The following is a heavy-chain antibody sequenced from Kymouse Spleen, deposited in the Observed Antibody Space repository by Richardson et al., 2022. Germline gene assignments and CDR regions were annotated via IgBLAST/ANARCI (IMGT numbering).Heavy chain of an antibody. CDR2: IYYSGST. D-gene: IGHD3-10*01. J-gene: IGHJ4*02,IGHJ5*02. CDR3: ARDSITMVRGVIL. Sequence: QVQLQESGPGLVKPSETLSLTCTVSGGSISSYYWSWIRQPPGKGLEWIGYIYYSGSTNYNPSLKSRVTISVDTSKNQFSLKLSSVTAADTAVYYCARDSITMVRGVILWGQGTLVTVSS. CDR1: GGSISSYY. V-gene: IGHV4-59*01.